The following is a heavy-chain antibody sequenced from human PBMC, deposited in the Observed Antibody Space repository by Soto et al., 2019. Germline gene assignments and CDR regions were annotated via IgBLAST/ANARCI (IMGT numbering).Heavy chain of an antibody. V-gene: IGHV3-23*01. CDR3: AKVFYYYDSSGYYYFDY. CDR1: GFTFSSYS. J-gene: IGHJ4*02. Sequence: PGGSLRLSCAASGFTFSSYSVSWVRQAPGKGPEWISSISCSGSTIYYADSVKGRFTISRDNSKNTLYLQMSSLRAEDTAVYYCAKVFYYYDSSGYYYFDYWGQGTLVTVSS. CDR2: ISCSGSTI. D-gene: IGHD3-22*01.